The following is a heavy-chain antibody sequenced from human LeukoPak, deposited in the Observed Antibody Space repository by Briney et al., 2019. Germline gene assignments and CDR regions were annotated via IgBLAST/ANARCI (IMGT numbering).Heavy chain of an antibody. V-gene: IGHV4-39*01. D-gene: IGHD3-3*01. Sequence: TTSETLSLTCAVSGGSISGSSYFWGWVRQPPGKGLEWIGSIYDSENTYLNPSLKSRVSISTDTSKNQFSLKLSSVTAADTAVYYCARSGYYFSPKAESYFDFWGQGTLVTVSS. CDR1: GGSISGSSYF. CDR2: IYDSENT. J-gene: IGHJ4*02. CDR3: ARSGYYFSPKAESYFDF.